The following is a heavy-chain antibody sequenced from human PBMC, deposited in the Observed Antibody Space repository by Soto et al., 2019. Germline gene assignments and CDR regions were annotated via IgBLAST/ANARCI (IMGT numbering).Heavy chain of an antibody. CDR3: AGNIVVVPAAPSDRPYYYYYGMDV. CDR2: IIPIFGTA. CDR1: GGTFSSYA. Sequence: GASVKVSCKASGGTFSSYAISWVRQAPGQGLEWMGGIIPIFGTANYAQKFQGRVTITADESTSTAYMELSSLRSEDTAVYYCAGNIVVVPAAPSDRPYYYYYGMDVWGQGTTVTVSS. J-gene: IGHJ6*02. V-gene: IGHV1-69*13. D-gene: IGHD2-2*01.